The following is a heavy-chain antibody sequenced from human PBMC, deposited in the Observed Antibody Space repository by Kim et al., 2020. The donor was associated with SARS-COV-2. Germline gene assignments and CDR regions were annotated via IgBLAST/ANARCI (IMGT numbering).Heavy chain of an antibody. CDR1: GFTFGHYA. Sequence: GGSLRLSCAASGFTFGHYAMHWVRQPPGKGLEWVSGISWNSGSIGYADSVKGRFTISRDNAKNSLFLQMNSLRTEDTALYYCAKGGDSGFPHWVEKWGLGTLVTVSS. J-gene: IGHJ4*02. D-gene: IGHD5-12*01. CDR2: ISWNSGSI. CDR3: AKGGDSGFPHWVEK. V-gene: IGHV3-9*01.